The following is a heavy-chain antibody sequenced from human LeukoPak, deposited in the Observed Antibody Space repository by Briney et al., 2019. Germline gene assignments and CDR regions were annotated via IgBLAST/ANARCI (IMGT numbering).Heavy chain of an antibody. J-gene: IGHJ4*02. CDR2: ISYNGRGT. CDR1: GFTFSSYA. Sequence: PTGGSLRLSCEVSGFTFSSYAMHWVRQAPGKGLEYVSAISYNGRGTHYAHSVKGRFTISRDNFKNTLYLQMGSLRPEDMAIYYCARGGSTISGALFDYWGQGALVTVSS. D-gene: IGHD3-3*01. CDR3: ARGGSTISGALFDY. V-gene: IGHV3-64*01.